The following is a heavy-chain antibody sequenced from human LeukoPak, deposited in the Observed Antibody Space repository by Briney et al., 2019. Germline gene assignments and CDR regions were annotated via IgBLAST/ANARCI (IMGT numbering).Heavy chain of an antibody. J-gene: IGHJ6*04. Sequence: GGSLRLSCAASGFTFSTYWMNWVRQAPGKGVEWVSYISSSGSTIYYADSVKGRFTISRDNAKNSLYLQMNSLRAEDTAVYYCAELGITMIGGVWGKGTTVTISS. D-gene: IGHD3-10*02. V-gene: IGHV3-48*04. CDR3: AELGITMIGGV. CDR1: GFTFSTYW. CDR2: ISSSGSTI.